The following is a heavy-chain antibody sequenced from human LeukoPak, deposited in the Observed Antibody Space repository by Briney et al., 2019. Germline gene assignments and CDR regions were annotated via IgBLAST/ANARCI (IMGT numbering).Heavy chain of an antibody. J-gene: IGHJ3*02. CDR2: INPNSGGT. D-gene: IGHD3-22*01. CDR1: GYTFTGYY. V-gene: IGHV1-2*02. CDR3: ARPLYYYDSSGYPAQFDAFDI. Sequence: GASVKVSCKASGYTFTGYYMHWVRQAPGQGLEWMGWINPNSGGTNYAQKFQGRVTMTRGTSISTAYMELSRLRSDDTAVYYCARPLYYYDSSGYPAQFDAFDIWGQGTMVTVSS.